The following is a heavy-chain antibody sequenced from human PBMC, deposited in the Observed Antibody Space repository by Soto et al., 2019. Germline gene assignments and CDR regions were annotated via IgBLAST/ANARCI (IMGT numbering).Heavy chain of an antibody. CDR3: ARDPLRITMIVGDSSGMDV. J-gene: IGHJ6*02. CDR1: GFTFSSYG. D-gene: IGHD3-22*01. CDR2: IWYDGSNK. V-gene: IGHV3-33*01. Sequence: GGSLRLSCAASGFTFSSYGMHWVRQAPGKGLEWVAVIWYDGSNKYYADSVKGRFTISRDNSKNTLYLQMNSLRAEDTAVYYCARDPLRITMIVGDSSGMDVWGQGTTVTVSS.